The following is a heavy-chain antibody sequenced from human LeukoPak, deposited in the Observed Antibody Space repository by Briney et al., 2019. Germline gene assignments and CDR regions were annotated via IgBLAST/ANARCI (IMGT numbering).Heavy chain of an antibody. J-gene: IGHJ4*02. Sequence: SETLSLTCAVYGGSFSGYYWSWIRQPPGKGLEWIGEINHSGSTNYNPSLKSRVTISVDTSKNQFSLKLSSVTAADTAVYYCAGNRPFDYWGQGTLVTVSS. CDR2: INHSGST. CDR3: AGNRPFDY. V-gene: IGHV4-34*01. D-gene: IGHD2/OR15-2a*01. CDR1: GGSFSGYY.